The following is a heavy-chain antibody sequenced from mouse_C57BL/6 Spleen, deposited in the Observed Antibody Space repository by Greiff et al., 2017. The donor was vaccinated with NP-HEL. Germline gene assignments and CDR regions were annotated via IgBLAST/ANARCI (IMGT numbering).Heavy chain of an antibody. CDR1: GYAFSSYW. J-gene: IGHJ1*03. D-gene: IGHD2-1*01. V-gene: IGHV1-80*01. CDR3: ARGGGNYPDWYFDV. Sequence: QVQLQQSGAELVKPGASVKISCKASGYAFSSYWMNWVKQRPGKGLEWIGQIYPGDGDTNYNGKFKGKATLTADKSSSTAYIQLSSLTSEDSAVYFCARGGGNYPDWYFDVWGTGTTVTVSS. CDR2: IYPGDGDT.